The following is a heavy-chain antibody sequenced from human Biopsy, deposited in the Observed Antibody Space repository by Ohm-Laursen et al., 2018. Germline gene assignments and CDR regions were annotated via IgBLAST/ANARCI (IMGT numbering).Heavy chain of an antibody. CDR2: ISDTGTT. Sequence: GTLSLTCTVSGGSIGGSGDYWSWIRQPPGKGLEWIGYISDTGTTNYNPSLKSRVTISLDTSKNQFSLKLSSVTAADTAIYYCAREAIGVATAFDIWGQGTMVPVSS. J-gene: IGHJ3*02. V-gene: IGHV4-61*08. CDR3: AREAIGVATAFDI. D-gene: IGHD5-12*01. CDR1: GGSIGGSGDY.